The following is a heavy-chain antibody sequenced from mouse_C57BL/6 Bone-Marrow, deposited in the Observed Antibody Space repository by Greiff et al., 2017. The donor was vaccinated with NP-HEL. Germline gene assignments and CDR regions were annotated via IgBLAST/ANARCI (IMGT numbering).Heavy chain of an antibody. Sequence: EVKVEESGGGLVKPGGSLKLSCAASGFTFSDYGMHWVRQAPEKGLEWVAYISGGSSTIYYADTVKGRFTISRDNAKNTLFLQMTSLRSEDTAMYYCARRIYDGAMDYWGQGTSVTVSS. J-gene: IGHJ4*01. CDR1: GFTFSDYG. V-gene: IGHV5-17*01. D-gene: IGHD2-12*01. CDR3: ARRIYDGAMDY. CDR2: ISGGSSTI.